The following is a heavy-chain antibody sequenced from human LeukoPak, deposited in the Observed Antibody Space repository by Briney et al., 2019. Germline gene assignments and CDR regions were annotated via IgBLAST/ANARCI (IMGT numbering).Heavy chain of an antibody. V-gene: IGHV1-46*01. Sequence: ASVKVSCKASGYTFTSYYMHWVRQAPGQGLEWMGIINPSGGSTSYAQKFQGRVTMTRDMSTSTVYMELSSLRSDDTAVYYCARLTHYYDSSGYQLFDYWGQGTLVTVSS. J-gene: IGHJ4*02. CDR2: INPSGGST. CDR3: ARLTHYYDSSGYQLFDY. D-gene: IGHD3-22*01. CDR1: GYTFTSYY.